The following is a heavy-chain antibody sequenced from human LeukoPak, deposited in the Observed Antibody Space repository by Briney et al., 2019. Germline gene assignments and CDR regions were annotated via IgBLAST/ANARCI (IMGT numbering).Heavy chain of an antibody. CDR1: SGPLLSRP. CDR2: INSGGTNT. Sequence: GRSLTLLRPPSGPLLSRPCVSWVSQAPGKGLEWLSTINSGGTNTYYADSVKGRFTISRDNSKNTLYLQMNSLRAEDTAVYYCARGTSAGSGWSFDYWGQGTLVTVSS. V-gene: IGHV3-23*01. CDR3: ARGTSAGSGWSFDY. D-gene: IGHD6-19*01. J-gene: IGHJ4*02.